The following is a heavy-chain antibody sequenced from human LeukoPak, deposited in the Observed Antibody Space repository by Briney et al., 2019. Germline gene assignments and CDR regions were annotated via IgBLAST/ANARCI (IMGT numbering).Heavy chain of an antibody. Sequence: GRSLRLSCAASGFTFSSYGMHWVRQAPGKGLEWVAVISDDGNSEYYVDSVKGRFTISRDNSKNTLFLQMNSLRDEDTAVYYCAGGLLGCRRGSCYPTDYWGQGTLVTVSS. CDR1: GFTFSSYG. V-gene: IGHV3-30*03. D-gene: IGHD2-15*01. CDR2: ISDDGNSE. J-gene: IGHJ4*02. CDR3: AGGLLGCRRGSCYPTDY.